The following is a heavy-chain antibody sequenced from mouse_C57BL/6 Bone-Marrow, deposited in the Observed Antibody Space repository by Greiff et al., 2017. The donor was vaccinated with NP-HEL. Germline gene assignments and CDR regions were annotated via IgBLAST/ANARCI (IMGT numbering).Heavy chain of an antibody. Sequence: QVQLQQPGAELVMPGASVKLSCKASGYTFTSYWMHWVKQRPGQGLEWIGEIDPSDSYTNYNQKFKGKSTLTADKSSSTAYMQLSSLTSEDSAVYYCARDYDYDDGAMDYWGQGTSVTVSS. CDR2: IDPSDSYT. J-gene: IGHJ4*01. D-gene: IGHD2-4*01. CDR1: GYTFTSYW. CDR3: ARDYDYDDGAMDY. V-gene: IGHV1-69*01.